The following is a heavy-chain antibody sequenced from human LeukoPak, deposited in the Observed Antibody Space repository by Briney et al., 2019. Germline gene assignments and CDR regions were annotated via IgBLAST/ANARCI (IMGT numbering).Heavy chain of an antibody. CDR1: GFTSSDYY. Sequence: PGGSLRLSCAASGFTSSDYYMSWIRQAPGKGLEWVSYISSSGSTIYYADSVKGRFTISRDNAKNSLYLQMNSLRAEDTAVYYCARAPNEYYGDSPFDYWGQGTLVTVSS. V-gene: IGHV3-11*04. CDR3: ARAPNEYYGDSPFDY. CDR2: ISSSGSTI. D-gene: IGHD4-17*01. J-gene: IGHJ4*02.